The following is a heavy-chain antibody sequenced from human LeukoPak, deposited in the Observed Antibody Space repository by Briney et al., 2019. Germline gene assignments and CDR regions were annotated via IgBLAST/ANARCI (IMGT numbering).Heavy chain of an antibody. CDR1: GFTFNNFR. D-gene: IGHD1-14*01. V-gene: IGHV3-74*01. Sequence: GGSLRLSCAASGFTFNNFRMYWVRQAPGKGLVWVSRINGDGTSISYADSVKGRFAISRDNAKDALYLQMNSLRAEDTALYFCTRDFRNLGFDYWGQGTLVTVSS. J-gene: IGHJ4*02. CDR2: INGDGTSI. CDR3: TRDFRNLGFDY.